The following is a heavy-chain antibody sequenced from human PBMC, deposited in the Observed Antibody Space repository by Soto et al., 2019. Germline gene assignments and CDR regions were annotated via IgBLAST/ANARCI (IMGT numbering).Heavy chain of an antibody. D-gene: IGHD6-19*01. J-gene: IGHJ6*02. CDR3: ARIPKRIAVAGTLLYYYYYGMDV. Sequence: SGPTLVNPTQTLTLTCTFSGFSLSTRGMCVSWIRQPPGKALEWLALIDWDDDKYYSTSLKTRLTISKDTSKNQVVLTMTNMDPVDTATYYCARIPKRIAVAGTLLYYYYYGMDVWGQGTTVTVSS. CDR2: IDWDDDK. V-gene: IGHV2-70*01. CDR1: GFSLSTRGMC.